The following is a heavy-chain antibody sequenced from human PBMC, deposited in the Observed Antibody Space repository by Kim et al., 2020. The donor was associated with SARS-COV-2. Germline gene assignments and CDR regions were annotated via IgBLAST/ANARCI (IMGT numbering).Heavy chain of an antibody. CDR1: GFSFSDYY. Sequence: GGSLRLSCAASGFSFSDYYMSWIRQAPGKGLEWVAYINSDGSSIKYADSVNGRFTVSRDNAKKSLSLQMNSLTPEDTAVYYCVREPNYWCQGTLVTVSS. CDR2: INSDGSSI. CDR3: VREPNY. V-gene: IGHV3-11*01. J-gene: IGHJ4*02.